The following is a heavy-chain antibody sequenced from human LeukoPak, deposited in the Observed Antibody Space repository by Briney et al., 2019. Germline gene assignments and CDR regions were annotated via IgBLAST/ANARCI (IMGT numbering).Heavy chain of an antibody. CDR1: GGSISSGSYY. V-gene: IGHV4-39*07. J-gene: IGHJ4*02. D-gene: IGHD5-18*01. CDR2: INHSGST. Sequence: SETLSLTCTVSGGSISSGSYYWSWIRQPPGKGLEWIGEINHSGSTNYNPSLKSRVTISVDTSKNQFSLTLSSVTAADTAVYYCARGQKYRNGYTVTELGSGYFDYWGQGTLVTGSS. CDR3: ARGQKYRNGYTVTELGSGYFDY.